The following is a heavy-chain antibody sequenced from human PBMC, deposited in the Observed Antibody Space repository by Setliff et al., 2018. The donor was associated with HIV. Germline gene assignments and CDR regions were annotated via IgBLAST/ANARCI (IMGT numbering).Heavy chain of an antibody. Sequence: SVKVSCKVSGDTFRNYALNWVRQAPGQGLEWMGGIIPPVGAAVYAQNFQGRVTITADESTSTAYMELRTLRSEDTAIYYCASPTVGCSGGTCYSCSAFDSWGQGSPVTVSS. V-gene: IGHV1-69*13. CDR2: IIPPVGAA. CDR3: ASPTVGCSGGTCYSCSAFDS. CDR1: GDTFRNYA. J-gene: IGHJ4*02. D-gene: IGHD2-15*01.